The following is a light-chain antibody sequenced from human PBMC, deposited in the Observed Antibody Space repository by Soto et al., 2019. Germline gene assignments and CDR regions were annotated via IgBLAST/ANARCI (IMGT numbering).Light chain of an antibody. CDR1: SSDVGGYNY. J-gene: IGLJ2*01. V-gene: IGLV2-14*01. CDR3: SSYTSSTYVV. CDR2: DVS. Sequence: QSVLTQPASVSGSPGQSITISCTGTSSDVGGYNYVSWYQQHPGKDPKLMIYDVSNRSSGVSNRFSGSKSGNTASLTISGLQAEDDADYYCSSYTSSTYVVFGGGTKLTVL.